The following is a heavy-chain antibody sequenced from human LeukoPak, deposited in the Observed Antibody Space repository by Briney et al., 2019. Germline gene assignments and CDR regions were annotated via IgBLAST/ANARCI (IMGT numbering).Heavy chain of an antibody. Sequence: ASVKVSCKASGYTFTSYYMHWVRQAPGQGLEWMGIINPSGGSTSYAQKFQGRVTMTRDMSTSTVYMELSSLRSEDTAVYYCARVGQDYYESSDYYYWGQGTLVTVSS. CDR3: ARVGQDYYESSDYYY. CDR2: INPSGGST. J-gene: IGHJ4*02. D-gene: IGHD3-22*01. V-gene: IGHV1-46*01. CDR1: GYTFTSYY.